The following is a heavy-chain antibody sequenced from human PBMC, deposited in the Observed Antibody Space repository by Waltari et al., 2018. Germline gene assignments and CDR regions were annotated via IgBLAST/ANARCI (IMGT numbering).Heavy chain of an antibody. CDR1: GYFISSVSY. V-gene: IGHV4-38-2*02. CDR2: IHHSGST. CDR3: ARDLFGDYYDSSGYYYEGDAFDI. J-gene: IGHJ3*02. D-gene: IGHD3-22*01. Sequence: QVQLQESGPGLVKPSETLSLTCAASGYFISSVSYWGWIRRPPGQGLEWFGSIHHSGSTYYNPSLKSRVTISVDTYKNQFSLKLSSVTAADTAVYYCARDLFGDYYDSSGYYYEGDAFDIWGQGTMVTVSS.